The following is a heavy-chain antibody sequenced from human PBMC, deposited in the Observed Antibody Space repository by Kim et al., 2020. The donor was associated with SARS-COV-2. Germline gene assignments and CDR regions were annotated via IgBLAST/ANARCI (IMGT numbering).Heavy chain of an antibody. D-gene: IGHD2-21*01. J-gene: IGHJ6*02. CDR1: GFTFSDYY. CDR2: IISSGDSM. CDR3: ASVKMSEGEGYNGMDV. V-gene: IGHV3-11*01. Sequence: GGSLRLSCAASGFTFSDYYMAWIRQAPGKGLEWISYIISSGDSMYYAESVKGRYTISRDNARNSMYLQMNSLRPEDTAVYYCASVKMSEGEGYNGMDVWGQGTAVTVPS.